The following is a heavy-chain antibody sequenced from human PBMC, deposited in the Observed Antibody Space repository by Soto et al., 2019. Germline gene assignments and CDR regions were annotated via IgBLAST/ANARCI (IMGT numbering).Heavy chain of an antibody. Sequence: LSLTCSVSGGTISGYYWTSIRQPAGKGLEWIGRIYSSGNTKYNPSLQSRVTMSLDTSNNQFSLRLTSVTAADTAVYYCARGQRFSDWFDPWGQGTLVTVSS. CDR1: GGTISGYY. D-gene: IGHD3-3*01. V-gene: IGHV4-4*07. CDR2: IYSSGNT. J-gene: IGHJ5*02. CDR3: ARGQRFSDWFDP.